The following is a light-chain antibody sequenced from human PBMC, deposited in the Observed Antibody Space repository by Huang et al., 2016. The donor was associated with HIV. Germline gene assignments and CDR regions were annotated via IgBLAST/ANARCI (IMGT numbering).Light chain of an antibody. CDR1: QNINTH. V-gene: IGKV3-11*01. J-gene: IGKJ4*01. CDR3: QQRVNGLT. CDR2: AAS. Sequence: EIVLTQSPATLSFFPGQRVSLSCRASQNINTHLAWSQQRPGQPPRRLIYAASSRVPGVAARFSCSGSGTDFTLTISSLESEDFATYYCQQRVNGLTFGGGTKV.